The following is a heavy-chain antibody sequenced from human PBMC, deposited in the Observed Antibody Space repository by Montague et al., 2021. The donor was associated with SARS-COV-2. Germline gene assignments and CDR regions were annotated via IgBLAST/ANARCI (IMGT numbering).Heavy chain of an antibody. D-gene: IGHD6-19*01. V-gene: IGHV4-59*02. CDR1: SGSVYGHY. CDR2: IFYTGAT. J-gene: IGHJ3*01. CDR3: ATLGALAGNSFDF. Sequence: SETRSLTCTVSSGSVYGHYLAWIRQPPGKGLECIAYIFYTGATYYNPSLGSRVSISVDTSKNQVALKVKSVTAADSALYYCATLGALAGNSFDFWGPGTFVSVSS.